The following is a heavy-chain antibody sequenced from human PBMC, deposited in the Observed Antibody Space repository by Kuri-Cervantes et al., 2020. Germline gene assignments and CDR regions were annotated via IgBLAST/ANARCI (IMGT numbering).Heavy chain of an antibody. J-gene: IGHJ6*02. D-gene: IGHD1-7*01. Sequence: GESLKISCAASGFTFSRYAMHWVRQAPGKGLDWVAVISYDGSNKYYADSVKGRFTISRDNSKNTLYLQMNSLRAEDTAVYYCARVRGGRTRPLGYGMDVWGQGTTVTVSS. V-gene: IGHV3-30-3*01. CDR3: ARVRGGRTRPLGYGMDV. CDR1: GFTFSRYA. CDR2: ISYDGSNK.